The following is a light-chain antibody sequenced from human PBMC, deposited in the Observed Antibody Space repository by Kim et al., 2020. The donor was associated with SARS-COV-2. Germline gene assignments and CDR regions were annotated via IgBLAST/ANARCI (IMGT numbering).Light chain of an antibody. CDR2: SNN. J-gene: IGLJ7*01. V-gene: IGLV1-44*01. CDR1: SSNIVSNS. Sequence: VTFSFSGSSSNIVSNSVNWYQQXPGMAPKLLIYSNNQRPSGVPDRFSGSKSGTSASLAISGLQSEDXADFYCEAWDDSLKGVVFGGGTQLTVL. CDR3: EAWDDSLKGVV.